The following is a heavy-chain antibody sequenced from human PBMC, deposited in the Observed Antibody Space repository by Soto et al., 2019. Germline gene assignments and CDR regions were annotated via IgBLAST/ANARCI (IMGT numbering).Heavy chain of an antibody. V-gene: IGHV2-5*02. CDR3: AHKGGFGYPES. CDR1: GFSLTTSGVG. Sequence: QITLKESGPMLVKPTQALTLTCTWSGFSLTTSGVGVGWIRQPPGKALEWLALVYWDDDKRYSPSLTNRLTLSRDTSKNQVVLTLTNVDPTDTGTYFCAHKGGFGYPESWGQGIMVTVSS. D-gene: IGHD5-18*01. J-gene: IGHJ5*02. CDR2: VYWDDDK.